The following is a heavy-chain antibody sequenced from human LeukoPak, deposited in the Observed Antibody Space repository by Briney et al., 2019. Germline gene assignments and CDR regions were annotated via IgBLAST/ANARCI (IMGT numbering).Heavy chain of an antibody. CDR1: GFTFSTDA. Sequence: GGSLRLSCAASGFTFSTDAMNWVRQAPGKGLEWVSTISVSGGNTYYADSVKGRFTISRDNSKNTLYLQMNSLIAEDTALYYCAKGSGYADYWGQGTLVTVSS. CDR2: ISVSGGNT. J-gene: IGHJ4*02. D-gene: IGHD3-22*01. CDR3: AKGSGYADY. V-gene: IGHV3-23*01.